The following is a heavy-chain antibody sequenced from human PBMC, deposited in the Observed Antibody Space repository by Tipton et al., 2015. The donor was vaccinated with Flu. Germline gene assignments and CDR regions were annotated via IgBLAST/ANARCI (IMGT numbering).Heavy chain of an antibody. V-gene: IGHV3-53*01. CDR2: FYSGGST. Sequence: SLRLSCAVSGFTVSSNYMTWVRQAPGKGLEMVSVFYSGGSTYYADSVKGRFTISRDNSKNTLYLQMNSLRVEDTSVYYCARGWGYCTTTTCLLPFDFWGQGTLVTVSS. CDR3: ARGWGYCTTTTCLLPFDF. J-gene: IGHJ4*02. D-gene: IGHD2-8*01. CDR1: GFTVSSNY.